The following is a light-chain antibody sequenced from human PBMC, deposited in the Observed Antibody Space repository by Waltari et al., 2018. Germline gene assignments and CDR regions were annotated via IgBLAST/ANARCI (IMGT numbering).Light chain of an antibody. Sequence: DIQMTQSPSTLSASVGDRVTITCRASQSISSWLAWYQQKPGKVPKVLIYKASTVESGVPSRFSGSGSGTEFTLTISGLQPDDFATYYCQQYYGYPRTFGQGTKVEFK. CDR2: KAS. V-gene: IGKV1-5*03. J-gene: IGKJ1*01. CDR3: QQYYGYPRT. CDR1: QSISSW.